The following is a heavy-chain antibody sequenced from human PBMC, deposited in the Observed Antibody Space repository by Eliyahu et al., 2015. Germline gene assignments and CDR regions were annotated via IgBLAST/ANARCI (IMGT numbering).Heavy chain of an antibody. Sequence: EVQLVESGGGLVQPGGSLRLSCEASXFTFNNYWMGWVRQXPGKGLEWVANIKQDGSDKHYVGSVKGRFTISRDNAKNSLYLQMNSLRAEDTAAYYCARLGIVTDGIGYFYGMDVWGQGTKVTVSS. CDR3: ARLGIVTDGIGYFYGMDV. CDR1: XFTFNNYW. CDR2: IKQDGSDK. J-gene: IGHJ6*02. D-gene: IGHD6-13*01. V-gene: IGHV3-7*01.